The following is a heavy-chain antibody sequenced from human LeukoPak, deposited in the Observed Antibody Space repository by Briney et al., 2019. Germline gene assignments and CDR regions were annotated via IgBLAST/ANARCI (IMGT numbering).Heavy chain of an antibody. V-gene: IGHV3-23*01. J-gene: IGHJ4*02. CDR3: ARSNYFDSSGYFYDLDY. CDR2: IGGGGGGT. Sequence: SGGSLSLSCAASGFNFNDYAMSWVRQAPGKGLEWVATIGGGGGGTYYRESVTGRFTVSRDNSKSKMSLDMDSLRREDTALYYCARSNYFDSSGYFYDLDYWGQGVLVTVSS. CDR1: GFNFNDYA. D-gene: IGHD3-22*01.